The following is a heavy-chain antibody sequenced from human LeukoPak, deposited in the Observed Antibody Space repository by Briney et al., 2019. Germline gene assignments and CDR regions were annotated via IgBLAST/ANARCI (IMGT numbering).Heavy chain of an antibody. CDR2: INHSGST. CDR3: ARAPLLIYFDSSGSYFDY. J-gene: IGHJ4*02. D-gene: IGHD3-22*01. CDR1: GGSFSGYY. V-gene: IGHV4-34*01. Sequence: SETLSLTCAVYGGSFSGYYWSWIRQPPGKGLEWIGEINHSGSTNYNPSLKSRVTISVDTSKTHFSLNLSSVTAADTAVYYCARAPLLIYFDSSGSYFDYWGQGTLVTVSS.